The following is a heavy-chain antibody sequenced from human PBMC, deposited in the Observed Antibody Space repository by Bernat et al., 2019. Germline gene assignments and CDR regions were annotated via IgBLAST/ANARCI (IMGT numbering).Heavy chain of an antibody. CDR3: HSGLLWFRELLDTFDI. CDR1: GFTFSSYA. V-gene: IGHV3-66*01. CDR2: IYSGGST. Sequence: EVQLVESGGGWVQPGGSLRLSCAASGFTFSSYAMSWVRQAPGKGLEWVSVIYSGGSTYYADSVKGRFTISRDNSKNTLYLQMNSLRAEDTAVYYCHSGLLWFRELLDTFDIWGQGTMVTVSS. D-gene: IGHD3-10*01. J-gene: IGHJ3*02.